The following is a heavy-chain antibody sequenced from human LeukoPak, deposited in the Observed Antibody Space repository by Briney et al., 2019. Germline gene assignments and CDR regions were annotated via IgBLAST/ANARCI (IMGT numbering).Heavy chain of an antibody. CDR1: GGTFSSYA. CDR3: ARVGGPTTGYYYYMDV. J-gene: IGHJ6*03. D-gene: IGHD4-11*01. V-gene: IGHV1-69*05. Sequence: SVKVSCKASGGTFSSYAISWVRQAPGQGLEWMGGIIPIFGTANYAQKLQGRVTITTDESTSTAYMELSSLRSEDTAVYYCARVGGPTTGYYYYMDVWGKGTTVTVSS. CDR2: IIPIFGTA.